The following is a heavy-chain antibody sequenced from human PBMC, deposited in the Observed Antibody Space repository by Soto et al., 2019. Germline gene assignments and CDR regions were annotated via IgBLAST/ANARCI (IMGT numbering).Heavy chain of an antibody. CDR1: GFTVSSNY. D-gene: IGHD2-15*01. CDR2: IYSGGST. Sequence: GGSLRLSCAASGFTVSSNYMSWVRQAPGKGLEWVSVIYSGGSTYYADSVKGRFTISRHNSKNTLYLQINSLRAEDTAVYYCAKGYCSGGSCYDSSGYYFDYWGQGTLVTVSS. CDR3: AKGYCSGGSCYDSSGYYFDY. V-gene: IGHV3-53*04. J-gene: IGHJ4*02.